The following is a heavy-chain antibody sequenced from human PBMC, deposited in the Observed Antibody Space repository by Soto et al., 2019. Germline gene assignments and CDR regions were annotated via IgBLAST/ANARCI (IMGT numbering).Heavy chain of an antibody. Sequence: GWSLRLSCTASGFTFGDYAMSWVRQAPGKGLEWVGFIRSKAYGGTTEYAASVKGRFSISRDDSKSIAYLQMNSLKTEDTAVYYCTGGYYDFWSGYYRYFDYWGQGTLVTVSS. V-gene: IGHV3-49*04. CDR3: TGGYYDFWSGYYRYFDY. CDR2: IRSKAYGGTT. J-gene: IGHJ4*02. CDR1: GFTFGDYA. D-gene: IGHD3-3*01.